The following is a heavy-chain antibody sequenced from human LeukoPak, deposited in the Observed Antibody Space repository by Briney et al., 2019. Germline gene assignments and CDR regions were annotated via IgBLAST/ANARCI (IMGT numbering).Heavy chain of an antibody. D-gene: IGHD3-3*01. J-gene: IGHJ2*01. V-gene: IGHV3-23*01. Sequence: GRSLRLSCTASGFTFGDYALSWVRQSPGRGLAWDSAISSGSSTTYYADSVKGRFTISRDNSKNTLFLQMNNLRAEDTAIYYCAKCGEYDFWSGWYFDLWGRGTLVTVSS. CDR2: ISSGSSTT. CDR3: AKCGEYDFWSGWYFDL. CDR1: GFTFGDYA.